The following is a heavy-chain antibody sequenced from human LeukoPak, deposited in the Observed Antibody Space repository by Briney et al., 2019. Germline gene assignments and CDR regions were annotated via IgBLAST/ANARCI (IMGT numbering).Heavy chain of an antibody. J-gene: IGHJ4*02. Sequence: ASVKVSCKASGYTFTGYYMHWVRQAPGQGLEWMGWINPNSGGTNYAQKFQGRVTMTRDTSISTAYMELSRLRSDDTAVYHCARDDTIFGVASRQDYWGQGTLVTVSS. CDR2: INPNSGGT. D-gene: IGHD3-3*01. CDR1: GYTFTGYY. V-gene: IGHV1-2*02. CDR3: ARDDTIFGVASRQDY.